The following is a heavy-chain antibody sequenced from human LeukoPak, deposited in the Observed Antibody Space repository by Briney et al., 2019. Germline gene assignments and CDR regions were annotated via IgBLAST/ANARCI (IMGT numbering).Heavy chain of an antibody. CDR2: IYLNDDK. CDR3: AHRIRSGSYFDY. CDR1: GFSLTGGVG. Sequence: SGPTLVKPTQTLTLTCTFSGFSLTGGVGVGWIRQPPGKALEWLALIYLNDDKRYSPSLKSRLTITKDTSKNQVVLTMTNMDPVDTATFYCAHRIRSGSYFDYWGQGALVTVSS. J-gene: IGHJ4*02. D-gene: IGHD1-26*01. V-gene: IGHV2-5*01.